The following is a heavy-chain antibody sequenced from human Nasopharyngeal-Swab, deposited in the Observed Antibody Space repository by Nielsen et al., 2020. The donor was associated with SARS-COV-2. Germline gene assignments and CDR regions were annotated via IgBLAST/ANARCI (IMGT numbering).Heavy chain of an antibody. CDR3: ARVPSYYYDSSGYLVY. J-gene: IGHJ4*02. V-gene: IGHV3-74*01. Sequence: ARQAPGKGLVWVSRINSDGSSTTYADSVKGRFTISRDNAKNTLYLQMNSLRAEDTAVYYCARVPSYYYDSSGYLVYWGQGTLVTVSS. D-gene: IGHD3-22*01. CDR2: INSDGSST.